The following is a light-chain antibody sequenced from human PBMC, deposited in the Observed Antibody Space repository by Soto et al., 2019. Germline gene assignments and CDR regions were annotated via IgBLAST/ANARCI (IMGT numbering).Light chain of an antibody. Sequence: QSVLTQPPSASGTPGQRVTISCSGSGSNIGSNGVNWYQHIPGTAPKLLIYSDNQRPSGVPARFSGSKSGTSASLAISGLQSEDEADYYCAAWDGSLSAVLFGGGTKLTVL. CDR1: GSNIGSNG. CDR2: SDN. V-gene: IGLV1-44*01. CDR3: AAWDGSLSAVL. J-gene: IGLJ2*01.